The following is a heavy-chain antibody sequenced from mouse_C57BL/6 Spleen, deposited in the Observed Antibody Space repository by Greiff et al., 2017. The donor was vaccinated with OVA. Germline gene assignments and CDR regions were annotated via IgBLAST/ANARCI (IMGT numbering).Heavy chain of an antibody. CDR2: IDPSDSET. Sequence: QVQLQQPGAELVRPGSSVKLSCKASGYTFTSYWMHWVKQRPIQGLEWIGNIDPSDSETHYNQKFKDKATLTVDKSSSTAYMQLSSLTSEDSAVYYCARSYDYDKAYYFDYWGQGTTLTDSS. D-gene: IGHD2-4*01. V-gene: IGHV1-52*01. J-gene: IGHJ2*01. CDR1: GYTFTSYW. CDR3: ARSYDYDKAYYFDY.